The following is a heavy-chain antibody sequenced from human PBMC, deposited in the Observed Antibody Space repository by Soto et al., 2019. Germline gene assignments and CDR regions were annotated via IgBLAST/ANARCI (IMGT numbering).Heavy chain of an antibody. D-gene: IGHD2-15*01. CDR2: VSGYGGDS. CDR3: AKYQRGYNRPVDY. V-gene: IGHV3-23*01. CDR1: GFIFANFA. Sequence: EVRLLESGGGLVQPGGSLRLSCTTSGFIFANFAMNWVRQAPGRGLEWVAAVSGYGGDSAYADSVKGRFTISRDNSKNTLHLQMTTLRAEDTATYSCAKYQRGYNRPVDYWGQGTLVTVSS. J-gene: IGHJ4*02.